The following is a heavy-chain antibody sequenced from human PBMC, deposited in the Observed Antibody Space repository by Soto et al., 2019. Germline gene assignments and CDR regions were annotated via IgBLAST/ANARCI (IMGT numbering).Heavy chain of an antibody. CDR1: GGTFSSYT. Sequence: SVKVSCKASGGTFSSYTISLVRQAPGQGLEWMGRIIPILGIANYAQKFQGRVTITADKSTSTAYMELSSLRSEDTAVYYCASWGSYRYTNWFDPWGQGTLVTVSS. D-gene: IGHD3-16*02. CDR3: ASWGSYRYTNWFDP. CDR2: IIPILGIA. V-gene: IGHV1-69*02. J-gene: IGHJ5*02.